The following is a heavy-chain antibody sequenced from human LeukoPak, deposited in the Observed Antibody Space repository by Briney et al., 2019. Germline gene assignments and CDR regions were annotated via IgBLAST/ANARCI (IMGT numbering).Heavy chain of an antibody. Sequence: SETLSLTCTVSGGSISSGGYYWSWIRQPPGKGLEWIGYIYHSGSTYYNPSLKSRVTISVDRSKNQFSLKLSSVTAADTAVYYCVREVSAVAGIFDYWGQGTLVTVSS. CDR2: IYHSGST. CDR3: VREVSAVAGIFDY. V-gene: IGHV4-30-2*01. D-gene: IGHD6-19*01. J-gene: IGHJ4*02. CDR1: GGSISSGGYY.